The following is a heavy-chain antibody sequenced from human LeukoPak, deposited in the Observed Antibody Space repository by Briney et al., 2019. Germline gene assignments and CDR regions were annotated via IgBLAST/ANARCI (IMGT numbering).Heavy chain of an antibody. CDR1: GFTFSTYG. Sequence: GGSLRLSCAASGFTFSTYGMHWVRQAPGKGLEWVAVISYDGSNEYYADSVKGRFTISRDNAKNSLFLQMNSLSAEDTAVYYCASSSGYYYGGYWGQGTLVTVSS. V-gene: IGHV3-30*03. J-gene: IGHJ4*02. CDR2: ISYDGSNE. D-gene: IGHD3-22*01. CDR3: ASSSGYYYGGY.